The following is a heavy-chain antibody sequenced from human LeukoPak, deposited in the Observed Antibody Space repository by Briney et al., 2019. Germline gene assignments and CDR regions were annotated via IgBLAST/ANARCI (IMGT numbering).Heavy chain of an antibody. CDR1: GYTFTSYD. CDR3: ASGFDSSGRQDY. Sequence: ASVKVSCKASGYTFTSYDINWVRQATGQGLEWMGWMNPNSGNTGYAQKFQGRVTITRNTSISTAYMELSSLRSEDTAVYYCASGFDSSGRQDYWGQGTLVTVSS. J-gene: IGHJ4*02. CDR2: MNPNSGNT. D-gene: IGHD6-19*01. V-gene: IGHV1-8*03.